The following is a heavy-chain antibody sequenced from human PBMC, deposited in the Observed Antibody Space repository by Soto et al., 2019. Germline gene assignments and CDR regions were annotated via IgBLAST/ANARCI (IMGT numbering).Heavy chain of an antibody. CDR3: AKDDIGYYFDNSACGALGH. CDR2: ISGSGGTT. D-gene: IGHD3-22*01. V-gene: IGHV3-23*01. CDR1: GFTFSNYA. Sequence: PGGSLRLSCAASGFTFSNYAMSWVRQAPGKGLEWVSVISGSGGTTYYADSVKGRFTISRDNSKNTLYLQMNSLRAEDTAVYYCAKDDIGYYFDNSACGALGHWGQGTLVTVSS. J-gene: IGHJ4*02.